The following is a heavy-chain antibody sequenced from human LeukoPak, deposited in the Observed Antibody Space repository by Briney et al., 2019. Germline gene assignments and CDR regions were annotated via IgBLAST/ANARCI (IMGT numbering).Heavy chain of an antibody. CDR2: IKTDGSEK. V-gene: IGHV3-7*01. CDR1: GFTFNNYW. CDR3: ARRNGQMGDARDL. D-gene: IGHD5-24*01. Sequence: EGSLRLSCVASGFTFNNYWMIWVRQAPGKGLEWVANIKTDGSEKYYVDSVKGRFTVSRDNTKNSMFLQINSLRAEDTAVYYCARRNGQMGDARDLWGQGTMVTVSS. J-gene: IGHJ3*01.